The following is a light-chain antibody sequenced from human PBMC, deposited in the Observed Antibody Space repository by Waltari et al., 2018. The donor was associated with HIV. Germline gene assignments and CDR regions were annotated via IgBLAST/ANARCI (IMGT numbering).Light chain of an antibody. V-gene: IGLV2-23*02. CDR3: CSYAGSSTSVV. J-gene: IGLJ2*01. CDR2: EVN. CDR1: SSDVGSYNL. Sequence: QSALTQSASVSGSPGQSITISCTGTSSDVGSYNLVSWYQHHPGKAPKLMIYEVNKRPSGVSNLFAGSTSGNTASLTISGLQAEDEADYYCCSYAGSSTSVVFGGGTKLTVL.